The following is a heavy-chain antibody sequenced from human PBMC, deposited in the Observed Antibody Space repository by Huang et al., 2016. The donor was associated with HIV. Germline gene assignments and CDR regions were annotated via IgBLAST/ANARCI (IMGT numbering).Heavy chain of an antibody. CDR2: IIPNFGTP. J-gene: IGHJ5*02. CDR1: GGTFSSCG. CDR3: ARWEAAADNNWFDP. V-gene: IGHV1-69*01. D-gene: IGHD6-13*01. Sequence: QVQLVQSGAEVKKPGSSVKVSCRASGGTFSSCGISWVRQAPGEGLEWMGGIIPNFGTPNYAQKFQGRVTITADESTSTAYMELSSLRSEDTAVYYCARWEAAADNNWFDPWGQGTLVTVSS.